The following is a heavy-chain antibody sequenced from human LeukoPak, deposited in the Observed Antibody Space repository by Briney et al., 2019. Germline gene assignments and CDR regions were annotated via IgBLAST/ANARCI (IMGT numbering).Heavy chain of an antibody. Sequence: GWSLRLSCAASGFTFSKAWMSWVRQARGKGLEWLGRIKRNADGGTTDYAAPVQGRITISRDDSQNTLYLQLDSLKAEDTAVYYCSTYHWKYDSSGYDYWGQGTLVAVSS. CDR1: GFTFSKAW. J-gene: IGHJ4*02. D-gene: IGHD3-22*01. CDR2: IKRNADGGTT. CDR3: STYHWKYDSSGYDY. V-gene: IGHV3-15*01.